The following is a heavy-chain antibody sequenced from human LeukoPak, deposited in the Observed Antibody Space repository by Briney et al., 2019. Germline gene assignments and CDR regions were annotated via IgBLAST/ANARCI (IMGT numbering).Heavy chain of an antibody. CDR1: GFTFSAYA. CDR3: AREVGWLDI. Sequence: GGSLRLSCAASGFTFSAYAMSWVRQAPGKGLEWVSVISGNGGSTYYADSVKGRFTISRDNSKNTLFLQMNSLRAEDTAVYYCAREVGWLDIWGQGTLVTVSS. CDR2: ISGNGGST. J-gene: IGHJ5*02. D-gene: IGHD1-26*01. V-gene: IGHV3-23*01.